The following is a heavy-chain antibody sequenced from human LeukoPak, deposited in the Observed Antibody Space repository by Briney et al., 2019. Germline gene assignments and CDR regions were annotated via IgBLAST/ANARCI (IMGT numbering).Heavy chain of an antibody. D-gene: IGHD1-26*01. CDR3: ARERGRGRDSPWFDY. J-gene: IGHJ4*02. CDR2: IKSDGITI. Sequence: TGGSLRLSCAASGFTFSNYMMHWVRQAPGKGLVRVSRIKSDGITITYADSVKGRFTISRDNSKNTLDLQMTGLRAEDTAVYYCARERGRGRDSPWFDYWGQGTLVTVSS. V-gene: IGHV3-74*01. CDR1: GFTFSNYM.